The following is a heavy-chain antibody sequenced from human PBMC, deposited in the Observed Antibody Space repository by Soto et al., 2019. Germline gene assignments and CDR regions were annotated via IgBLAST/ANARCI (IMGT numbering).Heavy chain of an antibody. D-gene: IGHD4-4*01. J-gene: IGHJ4*02. V-gene: IGHV1-8*01. CDR1: RYTFISYD. CDR3: ARSPSWETTVTPYYFDY. CDR2: MNPKSANT. Sequence: ASVKVSCKASRYTFISYDINWVRQATGQGLEWMGWMNPKSANTGYAQNFQGRVTITRNTSISTAYMELGSLRSEDTAVYYCARSPSWETTVTPYYFDYWGQGTLVTVSS.